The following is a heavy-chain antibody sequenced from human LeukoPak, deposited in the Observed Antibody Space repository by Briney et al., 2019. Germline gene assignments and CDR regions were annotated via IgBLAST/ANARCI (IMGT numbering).Heavy chain of an antibody. V-gene: IGHV3-53*01. J-gene: IGHJ4*02. CDR3: ARGLNWGYFDY. CDR2: IYSAGST. Sequence: QSGGSLRLSCAASGFTVSSNYMSWVRQAPGKGLEWVSTIYSAGSTYYADSVKGRFTISRDNSKNTLYLQMNTLRAEDTAVYYCARGLNWGYFDYWGQGTLVTVSS. CDR1: GFTVSSNY. D-gene: IGHD7-27*01.